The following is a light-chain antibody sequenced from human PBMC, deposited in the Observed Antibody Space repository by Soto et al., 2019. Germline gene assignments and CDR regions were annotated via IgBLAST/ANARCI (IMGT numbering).Light chain of an antibody. V-gene: IGLV1-44*01. CDR2: SNN. J-gene: IGLJ2*01. Sequence: QSVLTQPPSASGTPGQRVTISCSGSSPNLGSNTVNWYQQLPGTAPKLVMYSNNQRPSGVPDRFSGSKSGTSASLAISGLQPDDEADYYCAAWDDSLNGQVVFGGGTKVTVL. CDR1: SPNLGSNT. CDR3: AAWDDSLNGQVV.